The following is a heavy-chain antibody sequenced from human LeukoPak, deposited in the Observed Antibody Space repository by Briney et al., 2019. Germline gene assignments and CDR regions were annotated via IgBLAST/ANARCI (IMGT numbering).Heavy chain of an antibody. J-gene: IGHJ4*02. D-gene: IGHD6-13*01. CDR3: AKSPSIAPAGTAFDY. Sequence: GSLRLSCAASGFTFSSYAMRWVRQAKGKGVEGVSAISGCGCSTYYADSVKGRFTISRDNSKNTLYLQMNSLGAEDTAVYYCAKSPSIAPAGTAFDYWGQGTLVTVSS. CDR1: GFTFSSYA. V-gene: IGHV3-23*01. CDR2: ISGCGCST.